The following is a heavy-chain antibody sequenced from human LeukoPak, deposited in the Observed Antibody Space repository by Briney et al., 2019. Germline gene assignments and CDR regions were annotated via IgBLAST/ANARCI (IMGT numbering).Heavy chain of an antibody. CDR3: AREGYCSGGSCYSGFDY. CDR1: GGTFSSYA. V-gene: IGHV1-69*06. CDR2: IIPIFGTA. Sequence: GASVKVSCKASGGTFSSYAISWVRQAPGQGLEWMGGIIPIFGTASYAQKFQGRVTITADKSTSTAYMELSSLRSEDTAVYYCAREGYCSGGSCYSGFDYWGQGTLVTVSS. D-gene: IGHD2-15*01. J-gene: IGHJ4*02.